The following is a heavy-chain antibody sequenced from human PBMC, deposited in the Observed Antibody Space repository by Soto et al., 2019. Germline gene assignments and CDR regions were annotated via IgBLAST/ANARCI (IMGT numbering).Heavy chain of an antibody. D-gene: IGHD2-15*01. V-gene: IGHV1-18*01. J-gene: IGHJ6*02. CDR2: ISAYNGNT. CDR3: ARDLGVVVAATGGYYGMDV. CDR1: GYTFSSYG. Sequence: WASVKVSCKASGYTFSSYGISWVRQAPGQGLEWMGWISAYNGNTNYAQKLQGRVTMTTDTSTSTAYMELRSLRSDDTAVYYCARDLGVVVAATGGYYGMDVWGQGTTVTVSS.